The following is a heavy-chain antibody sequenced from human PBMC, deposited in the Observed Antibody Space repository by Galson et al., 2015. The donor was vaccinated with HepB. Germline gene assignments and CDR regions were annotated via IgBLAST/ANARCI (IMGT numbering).Heavy chain of an antibody. CDR3: ARDRSEYSSSSDYCYYYGMDV. CDR2: TYYRSKWYN. J-gene: IGHJ6*02. D-gene: IGHD6-6*01. CDR1: GDSVSSNSAA. Sequence: CAISGDSVSSNSAAWNWIRQSPSRGLEWLGRTYYRSKWYNDYAVTVKSRITINPDTSKNQFSLQLNSVTPEDTAVYYCARDRSEYSSSSDYCYYYGMDVWGQGTTVTVSS. V-gene: IGHV6-1*01.